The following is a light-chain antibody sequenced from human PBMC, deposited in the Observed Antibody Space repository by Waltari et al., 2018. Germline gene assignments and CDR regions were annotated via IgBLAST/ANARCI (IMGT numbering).Light chain of an antibody. J-gene: IGKJ3*01. CDR1: QSISRY. CDR3: QQYDYLPIS. CDR2: GTS. V-gene: IGKV1-33*01. Sequence: DIQMTQSPSSRSASVGDRVTITCRASQSISRYLNWYQQKPGKAPKLLIYGTSNLETGVPSRFSGSGSGTDFTFTISSLQPEDIATYYCQQYDYLPISFGPGTKLDMK.